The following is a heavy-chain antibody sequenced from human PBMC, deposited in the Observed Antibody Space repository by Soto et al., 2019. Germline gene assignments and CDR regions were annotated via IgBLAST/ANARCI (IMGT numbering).Heavy chain of an antibody. V-gene: IGHV4-59*01. Sequence: PSETLSLTCTVSGGSISSYYWSWIRQPPGKGLEWIGYIYYSGSTNYNPSLKSRVTISVDTSKNQFSLKLSSVTAADTAVYYCARDRSGSHSVDYYYGMDVWGQGTTVTVSS. D-gene: IGHD1-26*01. CDR3: ARDRSGSHSVDYYYGMDV. CDR2: IYYSGST. J-gene: IGHJ6*02. CDR1: GGSISSYY.